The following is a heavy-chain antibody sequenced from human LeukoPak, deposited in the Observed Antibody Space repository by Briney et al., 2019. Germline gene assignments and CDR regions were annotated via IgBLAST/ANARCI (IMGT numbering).Heavy chain of an antibody. CDR1: GFTFSNAW. CDR2: IKSKTDGGTT. J-gene: IGHJ4*02. D-gene: IGHD2-8*01. Sequence: GGSLRLSCAASGFTFSNAWMSWVRQAPGKGLEWVGRIKSKTDGGTTDYAAPVKGRFTISRDDSKNTLYLQMNSLKTEDTVVYYCTTEDIVLMVYASSTFDYWGQGTLVTVSP. V-gene: IGHV3-15*01. CDR3: TTEDIVLMVYASSTFDY.